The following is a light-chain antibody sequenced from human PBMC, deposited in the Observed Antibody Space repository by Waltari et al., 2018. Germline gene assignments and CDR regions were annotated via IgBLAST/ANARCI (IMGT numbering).Light chain of an antibody. J-gene: IGKJ1*01. CDR3: QQYYSTPRT. CDR1: QGISSS. Sequence: DIQMTQSPSSLSASVGDRVTITSRASQGISSSLAWYQQKPGKAPKLLLYAASRLESGVPSRFSGSGSGTDYTLTIRSLPPEDFATYYCQQYYSTPRTFGQGTKVEIK. V-gene: IGKV1-NL1*01. CDR2: AAS.